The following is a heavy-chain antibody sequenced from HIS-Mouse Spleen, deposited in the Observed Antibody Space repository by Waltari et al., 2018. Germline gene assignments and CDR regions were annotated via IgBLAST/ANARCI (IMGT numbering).Heavy chain of an antibody. Sequence: QVQLVESGGGVVQPGRSLRLSCAASGFTFSSYGMHWVRQAPGKGLGWVAVIWYNGSNKYYADSVKGRFTISRDNSKNTLYLQMNSLRAEDTAVYYCAKSFSIAAAGTGDFDYWGQGTLVTVSS. CDR3: AKSFSIAAAGTGDFDY. CDR2: IWYNGSNK. J-gene: IGHJ4*02. CDR1: GFTFSSYG. D-gene: IGHD6-13*01. V-gene: IGHV3-33*06.